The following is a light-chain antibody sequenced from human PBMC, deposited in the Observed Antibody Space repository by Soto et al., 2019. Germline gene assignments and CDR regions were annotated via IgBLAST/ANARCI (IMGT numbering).Light chain of an antibody. CDR1: QSVASSY. Sequence: EIVLTQSPGTLSLSPGEGATLSCRASQSVASSYLAWYQQKPGQAPRLIIYGASNRATGTPDRRSGGGSGTDFTLTISRLEPEDFAVYYCQQYGSSSYTFGQGTKLEIK. V-gene: IGKV3-20*01. CDR2: GAS. J-gene: IGKJ2*01. CDR3: QQYGSSSYT.